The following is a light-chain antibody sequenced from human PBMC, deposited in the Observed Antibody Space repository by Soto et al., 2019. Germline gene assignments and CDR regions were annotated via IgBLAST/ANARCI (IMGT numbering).Light chain of an antibody. V-gene: IGKV3-15*01. CDR3: QQYNNWPPIT. Sequence: EIVMTQSPATLSVSPGERATLSCRASQSVSGNLAWYQQKPGQAPRLLIYAASTRATGIPARFSGSGSGTEFTLTISSLQSEEFAVYYRQQYNNWPPITFGPGTKVDIK. CDR1: QSVSGN. CDR2: AAS. J-gene: IGKJ3*01.